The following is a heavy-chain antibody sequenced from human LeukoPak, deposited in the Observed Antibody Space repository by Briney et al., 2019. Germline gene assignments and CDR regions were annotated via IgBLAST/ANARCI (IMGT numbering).Heavy chain of an antibody. CDR2: INEGGSQK. D-gene: IGHD6-6*01. CDR1: GFTFTNYW. Sequence: GGSLRLSCAASGFTFTNYWMIWVRQAPGKGLEWVANINEGGSQKYYVGSVEGRFTISRGNAKNSLYLQMNSLRAEDTAVYYCASSTYSSSPSWGQGTLVTVSS. V-gene: IGHV3-7*01. CDR3: ASSTYSSSPS. J-gene: IGHJ5*02.